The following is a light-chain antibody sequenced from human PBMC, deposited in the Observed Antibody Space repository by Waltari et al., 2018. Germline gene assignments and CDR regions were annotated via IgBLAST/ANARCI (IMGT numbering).Light chain of an antibody. CDR2: DVS. CDR3: CSYAGSYSRV. CDR1: SSEVGRYNY. J-gene: IGLJ3*02. V-gene: IGLV2-11*01. Sequence: QSALTQPRSVSGSPGQSVTISCAGTSSEVGRYNYVSWYQQPPGKAPNTMIDDVSNRPSGLPGRFSGYQSCNTASLTISGLQAEDEADYYCCSYAGSYSRVFGGGTQLTVL.